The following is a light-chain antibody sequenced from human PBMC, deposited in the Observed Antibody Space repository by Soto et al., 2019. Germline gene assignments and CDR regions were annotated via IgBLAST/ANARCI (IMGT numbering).Light chain of an antibody. CDR2: GAS. CDR1: QGISNY. CDR3: QKYDSAPPWT. V-gene: IGKV1-27*01. J-gene: IGKJ1*01. Sequence: DIQMTQSPSSLSASVGDRVTITCRASQGISNYLAWYQQKPGKVPKLLIYGASTLQSGVPSRFSGSGSGTDFTLTISNLQPEDAATYYCQKYDSAPPWTFGQGSKVEIK.